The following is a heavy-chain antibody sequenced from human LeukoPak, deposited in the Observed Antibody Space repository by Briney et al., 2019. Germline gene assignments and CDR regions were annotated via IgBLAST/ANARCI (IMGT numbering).Heavy chain of an antibody. CDR2: INTDGNTR. CDR1: GFTFSTSW. D-gene: IGHD3-22*01. V-gene: IGHV3-74*01. CDR3: AKKSPYDSSGYPMWSYFDY. J-gene: IGHJ4*02. Sequence: GGSLRLSCATSGFTFSTSWMHWVRQAPGKGLVWVSRINTDGNTRDYADSVKGRFTISRDNSKNTLYLQMNSLRAEDTAVYYCAKKSPYDSSGYPMWSYFDYWGQGTLVTVSS.